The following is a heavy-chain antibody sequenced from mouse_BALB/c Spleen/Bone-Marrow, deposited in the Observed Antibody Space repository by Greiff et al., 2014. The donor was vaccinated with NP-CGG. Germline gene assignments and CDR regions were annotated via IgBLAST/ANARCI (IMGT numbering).Heavy chain of an antibody. CDR2: ILPGSGST. Sequence: QVQLQQSGAELMKPGASVKISCKATGYTFSSYWIEWVKQRPGHGLEWIGEILPGSGSTNYNEKFKGKATLTADTSSNTAYMQLSSLTSEDSAVYYCARSGDYDENYWGQGTLVTVSA. V-gene: IGHV1-9*01. CDR3: ARSGDYDENY. CDR1: GYTFSSYW. D-gene: IGHD2-4*01. J-gene: IGHJ3*01.